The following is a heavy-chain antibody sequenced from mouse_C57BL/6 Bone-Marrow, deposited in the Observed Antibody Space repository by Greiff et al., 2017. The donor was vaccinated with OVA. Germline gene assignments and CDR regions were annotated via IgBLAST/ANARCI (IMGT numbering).Heavy chain of an antibody. CDR1: GYTFTSYW. D-gene: IGHD6-1*01. CDR3: ARGSYAMDD. J-gene: IGHJ4*01. Sequence: VQLQQPGAELVMPGASVKLSCKASGYTFTSYWMHWVKQRPGQGLEWIGEIDPSDSYTNYNQKFKGKSTLTVDKSSSTAYMQLSSLTSEDSAVYYCARGSYAMDDWGKGTSVTVSS. CDR2: IDPSDSYT. V-gene: IGHV1-69*01.